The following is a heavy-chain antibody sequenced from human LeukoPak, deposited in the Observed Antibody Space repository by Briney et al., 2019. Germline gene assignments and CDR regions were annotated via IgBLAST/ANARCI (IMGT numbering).Heavy chain of an antibody. CDR1: GFTFSSYG. Sequence: PGGSLRLSCAASGFTFSSYGMHWVPQAPGKGLEWVAVISYDGSNKYYAGSVKGRFTISRDNSKNTLYLQMNSLRAEDTAVYYCAKPGVSGGPPGYWGQGTLVTVSS. J-gene: IGHJ4*02. CDR3: AKPGVSGGPPGY. D-gene: IGHD4-23*01. V-gene: IGHV3-30*18. CDR2: ISYDGSNK.